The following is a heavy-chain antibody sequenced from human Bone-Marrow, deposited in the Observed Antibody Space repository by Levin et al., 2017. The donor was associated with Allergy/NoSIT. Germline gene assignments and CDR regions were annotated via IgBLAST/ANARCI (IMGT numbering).Heavy chain of an antibody. CDR2: IKQDGSEK. CDR1: GLTFSTYW. Sequence: GGSLRLSCAASGLTFSTYWMSWVRQAPGKGLEWVANIKQDGSEKYYVDSVKGRFTISRDNAKNSLYLQMNSLGAEDTAVYYCVRNRDGYLFDYWGQGTLVTVSS. D-gene: IGHD5-24*01. CDR3: VRNRDGYLFDY. V-gene: IGHV3-7*01. J-gene: IGHJ4*02.